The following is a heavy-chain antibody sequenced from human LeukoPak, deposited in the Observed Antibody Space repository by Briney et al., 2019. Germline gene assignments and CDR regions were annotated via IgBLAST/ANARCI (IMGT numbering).Heavy chain of an antibody. CDR3: ARDWFYDSSGPTTHGIDY. CDR2: ISAYNGHT. V-gene: IGHV1-18*01. Sequence: ASVKVSCKASGYTFNRYGISWVRQAPGQGLEWMGWISAYNGHTKYVQKFQGRLTMTTDTSTSTVYMEVRSLKSDDTAVYYCARDWFYDSSGPTTHGIDYWGQGTLVTVSS. D-gene: IGHD3-22*01. CDR1: GYTFNRYG. J-gene: IGHJ4*02.